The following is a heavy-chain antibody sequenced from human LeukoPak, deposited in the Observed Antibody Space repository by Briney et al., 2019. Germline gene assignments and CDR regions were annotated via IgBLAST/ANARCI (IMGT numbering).Heavy chain of an antibody. Sequence: ASVKVSCKASGYTFTSYGISWVRQAPGQGLEWMGWISAYNGNTNYAQKLQGRVTMTTDTSTSTAYMELRSLGSDDTAVYYCARDRPRYCSSTSCYPPRFGYWGQGTLVTVSS. D-gene: IGHD2-2*01. V-gene: IGHV1-18*01. CDR3: ARDRPRYCSSTSCYPPRFGY. CDR2: ISAYNGNT. J-gene: IGHJ4*02. CDR1: GYTFTSYG.